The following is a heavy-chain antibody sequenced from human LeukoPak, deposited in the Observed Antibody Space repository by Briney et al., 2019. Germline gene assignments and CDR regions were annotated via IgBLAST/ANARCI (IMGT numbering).Heavy chain of an antibody. D-gene: IGHD3-10*01. CDR3: AKRGVVIRVFLVGFHKEAYYFDS. V-gene: IGHV3-23*01. CDR2: LSGSGGGT. Sequence: SGGSLRLSCAVSGITLSNYGMSWVRQAPGKGLEWVAGLSGSGGGTNYADSVQGRFTISRDNPKNTLYLQVNSLRAEDTAVYFCAKRGVVIRVFLVGFHKEAYYFDSWGQGALVTVSS. J-gene: IGHJ4*02. CDR1: GITLSNYG.